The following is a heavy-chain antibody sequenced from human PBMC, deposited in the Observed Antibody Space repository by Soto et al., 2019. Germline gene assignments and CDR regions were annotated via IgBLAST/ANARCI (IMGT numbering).Heavy chain of an antibody. V-gene: IGHV3-30-3*01. CDR3: ARDQYYYGSGSYFYFDY. Sequence: PGGSLRLSCAASGFTFSSYAMHWVRQAPGKGLEWVAVISYDGSNKYYADSVKGRFTISRDNSKNTLYLQMNSLRAEDTAVYYFARDQYYYGSGSYFYFDYWGQGTLVTVSS. CDR2: ISYDGSNK. D-gene: IGHD3-10*01. CDR1: GFTFSSYA. J-gene: IGHJ4*02.